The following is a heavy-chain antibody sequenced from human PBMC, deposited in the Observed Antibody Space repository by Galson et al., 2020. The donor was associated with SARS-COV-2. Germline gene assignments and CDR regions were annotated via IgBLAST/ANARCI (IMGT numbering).Heavy chain of an antibody. D-gene: IGHD3-16*01. CDR1: GGSFSGNS. V-gene: IGHV4-34*01. Sequence: SETLSLTCAVYGGSFSGNSWTWVRQAPGKGLEWIGEINFGGDTKYSPSPRSRVTLSVDTSKNQFSLKLRSVTAADTALYFCARGRQGVVPSPVLGLGPFYSYYYMDVWGKGTTVTVSS. J-gene: IGHJ6*03. CDR3: ARGRQGVVPSPVLGLGPFYSYYYMDV. CDR2: INFGGDT.